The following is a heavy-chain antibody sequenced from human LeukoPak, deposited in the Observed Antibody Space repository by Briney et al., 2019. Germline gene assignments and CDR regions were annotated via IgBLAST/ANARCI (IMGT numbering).Heavy chain of an antibody. CDR3: AKSTYHDSSGYPHAFDI. CDR2: ISGSGGTT. Sequence: GGSLRLSFAASGFTLGTYAMGWVRQPPGKGLGWVSPISGSGGTTTYASSVKGRFTISRDNSTNTLYLQMSSLRAEDTAVYYCAKSTYHDSSGYPHAFDICGQGTMVTVSS. D-gene: IGHD3-22*01. V-gene: IGHV3-23*01. CDR1: GFTLGTYA. J-gene: IGHJ3*02.